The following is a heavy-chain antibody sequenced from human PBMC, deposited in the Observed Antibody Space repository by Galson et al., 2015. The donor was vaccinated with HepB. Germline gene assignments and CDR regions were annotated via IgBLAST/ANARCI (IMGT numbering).Heavy chain of an antibody. J-gene: IGHJ5*02. D-gene: IGHD3-3*01. CDR2: IWYDGSNK. V-gene: IGHV3-33*01. CDR1: GFTFSSYG. CDR3: ARDVRFLEWCNWFDP. Sequence: SLRLSCAASGFTFSSYGMHWVRQAPGKGLEWVAVIWYDGSNKYYADSVKGRFTISRDNSKNTLYLQMNSLRAEDTAVYYCARDVRFLEWCNWFDPWGQGTLVTVSS.